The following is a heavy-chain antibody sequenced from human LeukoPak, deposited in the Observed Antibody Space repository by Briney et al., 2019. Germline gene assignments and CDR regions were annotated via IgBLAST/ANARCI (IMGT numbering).Heavy chain of an antibody. V-gene: IGHV3-48*04. D-gene: IGHD6-13*01. Sequence: GGSLTLSCAASEFTLVRYAMNWVRQAPGKGREWVSYISSSSFKIGYADSVKGRFTISRDNSKNSLYLQMDSLRVEDTAVYYCVRDPSYGSSWYYYMDVWGKGTTVTVSS. CDR1: EFTLVRYA. J-gene: IGHJ6*03. CDR3: VRDPSYGSSWYYYMDV. CDR2: ISSSSFKI.